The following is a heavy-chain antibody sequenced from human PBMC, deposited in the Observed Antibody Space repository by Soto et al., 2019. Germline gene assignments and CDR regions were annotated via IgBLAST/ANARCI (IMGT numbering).Heavy chain of an antibody. D-gene: IGHD3-9*01. CDR2: IKQDGSEK. J-gene: IGHJ6*02. CDR1: GFTFSSYW. V-gene: IGHV3-7*03. Sequence: GGSLRLSCAASGFTFSSYWMSWVRQAPGKGLEWVANIKQDGSEKYYVDSVKGRFTISRDNAKNSLYLQMNSLRAEDTAVYYCARDQPPLRYFDWLSHSYGTDVWGQGTTVTLSS. CDR3: ARDQPPLRYFDWLSHSYGTDV.